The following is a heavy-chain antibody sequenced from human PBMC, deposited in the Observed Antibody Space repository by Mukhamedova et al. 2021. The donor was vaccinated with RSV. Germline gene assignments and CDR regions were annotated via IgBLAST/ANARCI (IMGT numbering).Heavy chain of an antibody. D-gene: IGHD1-26*01. V-gene: IGHV4-38-2*01. CDR1: SSGYY. Sequence: SSGYYWGWIRQPPGKGLEWIGSIYHSGSTYYNPSLKSRVTISVDTSKNQFSLKLSSVTAADTAVYYCARSVRGSYFDDAFDIWGQGTMVTVSS. CDR3: ARSVRGSYFDDAFDI. CDR2: IYHSGST. J-gene: IGHJ3*02.